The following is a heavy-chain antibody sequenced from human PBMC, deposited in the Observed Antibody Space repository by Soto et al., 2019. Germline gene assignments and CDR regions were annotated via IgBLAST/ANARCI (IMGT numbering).Heavy chain of an antibody. J-gene: IGHJ6*03. V-gene: IGHV6-1*01. CDR2: TYYRSKWYN. D-gene: IGHD2-15*01. Sequence: PSQTLSLTCAVSGDSVSGNSAAWNWIRQSPSRGLEWLGRTYYRSKWYNDYAVSVKSRITINPDTSKNQFSLQLNSVTPEDTAVYYCARDDVHCSGGRCYGVPMDVWGKGTTVTVSS. CDR3: ARDDVHCSGGRCYGVPMDV. CDR1: GDSVSGNSAA.